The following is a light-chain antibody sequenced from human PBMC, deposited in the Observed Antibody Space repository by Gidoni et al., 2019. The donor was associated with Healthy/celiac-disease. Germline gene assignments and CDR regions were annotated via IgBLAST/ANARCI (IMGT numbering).Light chain of an antibody. CDR1: QSVSSY. J-gene: IGKJ4*01. CDR3: QQRSNWPRT. CDR2: DAS. Sequence: EIVLTQSPATLSLSPGERATLCCRASQSVSSYLDWYQQKPGQAPRLLIYDASNRATGIPARFSGRGSGTDFTLTISSLEPEDFAVYYWQQRSNWPRTFGGGTKVEIK. V-gene: IGKV3-11*01.